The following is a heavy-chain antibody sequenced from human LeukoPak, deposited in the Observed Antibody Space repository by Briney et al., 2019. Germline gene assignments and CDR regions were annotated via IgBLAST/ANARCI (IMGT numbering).Heavy chain of an antibody. CDR2: IRYDGSNK. J-gene: IGHJ4*02. Sequence: GGSLRLSCAASGFTVSSNYMSWVRQAPGKGLEWVAFIRYDGSNKYYADSVKGRFTISRDNSKNTLYLQMNSLRAEDTAVYYCANEDGGFDYWGQGTLVTVSS. V-gene: IGHV3-30*02. CDR1: GFTVSSNY. CDR3: ANEDGGFDY. D-gene: IGHD5-24*01.